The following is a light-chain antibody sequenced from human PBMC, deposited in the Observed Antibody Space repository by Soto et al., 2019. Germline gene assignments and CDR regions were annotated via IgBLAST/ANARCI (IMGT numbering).Light chain of an antibody. J-gene: IGKJ5*01. CDR3: MQALQTPIT. V-gene: IGKV2-28*01. CDR1: QRLLHSNGYNY. Sequence: DIVMTQSPLSLPVTPGEPVSISCRSSQRLLHSNGYNYLDWYLQKPGQSPQLLIYLGSNRASGVADRFSGSGSGTEFTLKISRVEAEDGGLYYCMQALQTPITFGKGTRLEIK. CDR2: LGS.